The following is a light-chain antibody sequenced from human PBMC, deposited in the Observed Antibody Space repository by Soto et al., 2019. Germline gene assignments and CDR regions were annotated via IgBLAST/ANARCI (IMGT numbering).Light chain of an antibody. CDR1: QGIGSW. V-gene: IGKV1-12*01. CDR3: QQANSFPLT. J-gene: IGKJ3*01. CDR2: AAA. Sequence: DIQMTQSPSSVSASVGDRVTITCRASQGIGSWLGWYQQKPGKDPKLLIYAAASLQSGVPSRFSATFSGTEFTLTISSLQPEDLANYFCQQANSFPLTFGPGTKVDLK.